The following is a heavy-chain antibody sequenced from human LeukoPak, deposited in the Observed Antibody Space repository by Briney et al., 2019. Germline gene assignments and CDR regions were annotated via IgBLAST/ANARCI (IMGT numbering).Heavy chain of an antibody. CDR1: GFTFSSYE. D-gene: IGHD6-19*01. CDR3: ARDHGSDWHYFDY. CDR2: ISSSGNTI. V-gene: IGHV3-48*03. J-gene: IGHJ4*02. Sequence: GGSLRLSCAASGFTFSSYEMNWVRQAPGKGLEWVSYISSSGNTIYYADSVNGRFTISRDNAKNSLYLQMNSLRAEDTAVYYCARDHGSDWHYFDYWGQGTLVTVSS.